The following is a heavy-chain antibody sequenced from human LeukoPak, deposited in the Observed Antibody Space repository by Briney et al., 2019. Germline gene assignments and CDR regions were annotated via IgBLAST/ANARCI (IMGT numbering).Heavy chain of an antibody. Sequence: ASVKVSCKASGYTFTSYGISWVRQAPGQGLEWMGWISAYNGNTNYAQKFQGRVTITADKSTSTAYMELSSLRSEDTAVYYCARGGNSGWHNYYYYYYMDVWGKGTTVTVSS. CDR1: GYTFTSYG. CDR3: ARGGNSGWHNYYYYYYMDV. CDR2: ISAYNGNT. D-gene: IGHD6-19*01. J-gene: IGHJ6*03. V-gene: IGHV1-18*01.